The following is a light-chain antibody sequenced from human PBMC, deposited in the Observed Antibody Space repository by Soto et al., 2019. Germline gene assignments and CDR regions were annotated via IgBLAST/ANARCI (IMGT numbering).Light chain of an antibody. V-gene: IGKV3-20*01. CDR1: QSISSSY. J-gene: IGKJ1*01. CDR3: QHYGDSSWT. CDR2: GAS. Sequence: EIVLTQSPGTLSLSPGERATLSCRASQSISSSYLAWYQQKPGQAPGLLIYGASRRATGIPDRFIGSGSGTDFTLTISRLEPEDFAVYYCQHYGDSSWTFGQGSRVEIK.